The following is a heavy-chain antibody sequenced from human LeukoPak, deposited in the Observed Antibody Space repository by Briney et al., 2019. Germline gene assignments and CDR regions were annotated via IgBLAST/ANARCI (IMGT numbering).Heavy chain of an antibody. D-gene: IGHD1-26*01. J-gene: IGHJ5*02. Sequence: SVKVSCKASGGTFSSYAISWVRQAPGQGLEWMGGIIPIFGTANYAQKFQGRVTITTDESTSTAYMELSSLRSEDTAVYYCARLGRVGATDWFDPWGQGTLVTVSS. CDR2: IIPIFGTA. V-gene: IGHV1-69*05. CDR1: GGTFSSYA. CDR3: ARLGRVGATDWFDP.